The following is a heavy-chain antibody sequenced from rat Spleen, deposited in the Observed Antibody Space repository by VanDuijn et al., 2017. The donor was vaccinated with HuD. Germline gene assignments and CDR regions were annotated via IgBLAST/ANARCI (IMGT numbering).Heavy chain of an antibody. V-gene: IGHV5-7*01. CDR3: ARREYGGFFGYFDY. CDR2: ISYDGTTT. Sequence: EVQLVESGGGLEQPGGSLKLSCAASGFTFSDYNMAWVRQAPTKGLEWVATISYDGTTTSYRDSVKGRFTVSRDNAKSTLYLQMDSLRSEDTATYYCARREYGGFFGYFDYWGQGVMVTVSS. D-gene: IGHD1-11*01. J-gene: IGHJ2*01. CDR1: GFTFSDYN.